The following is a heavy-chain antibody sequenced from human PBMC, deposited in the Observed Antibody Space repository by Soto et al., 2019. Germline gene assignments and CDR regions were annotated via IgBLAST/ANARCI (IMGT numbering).Heavy chain of an antibody. CDR3: ARDGPGDYGVPFFDY. V-gene: IGHV3-21*01. D-gene: IGHD4-17*01. J-gene: IGHJ4*02. Sequence: PGGSLRLSCAASGFTFSSYSMNWVRQAPGKGLEWVSSISSSSSYIYYADSVKGRFTISRDNAKNSLYLQMNSLRAEDTAVYYCARDGPGDYGVPFFDYWGQGTLVTVSS. CDR2: ISSSSSYI. CDR1: GFTFSSYS.